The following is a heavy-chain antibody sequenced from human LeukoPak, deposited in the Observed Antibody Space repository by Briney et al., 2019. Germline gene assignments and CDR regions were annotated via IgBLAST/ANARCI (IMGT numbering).Heavy chain of an antibody. J-gene: IGHJ4*02. CDR2: ISAYNGNT. D-gene: IGHD6-19*01. CDR3: ARVWVDEVKALYSNGWYIDY. V-gene: IGHV1-18*01. CDR1: GYTFTCYG. Sequence: ASVKVSCKASGYTFTCYGISWVRQAPGQGLEWMGWISAYNGNTNYAQKLQGRVTMTTDTSTSTAYMELRSLRSDDTAVYYCARVWVDEVKALYSNGWYIDYWGQGTLVTVSS.